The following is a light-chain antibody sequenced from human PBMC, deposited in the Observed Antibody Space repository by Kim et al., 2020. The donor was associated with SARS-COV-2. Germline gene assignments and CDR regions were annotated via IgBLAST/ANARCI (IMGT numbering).Light chain of an antibody. CDR3: NSRGTSGDRWV. CDR2: GKN. J-gene: IGLJ3*02. CDR1: SLRNYY. V-gene: IGLV3-19*01. Sequence: SSELTQDPAVSVALGQTVRITCQGDSLRNYYASWYQQKPGQAPLLVIYGKNNRPSGIPDRFSGSSSGDTASLTITGAQAEDEADYYCNSRGTSGDRWVFGGGTQLTVL.